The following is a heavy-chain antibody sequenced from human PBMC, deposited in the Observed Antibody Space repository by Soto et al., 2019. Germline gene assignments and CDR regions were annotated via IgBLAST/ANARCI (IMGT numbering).Heavy chain of an antibody. Sequence: ASVKVSCKASGYTFTSYGISWVRQAPGQGLEWMGWISASNGNTNYAQKLQGRFTMSRDNDKNSLYLQMSSLRDEDTAKYYCVRDGYCTYDLCYTHFFDFWGQGTQVTVSS. J-gene: IGHJ4*02. CDR3: VRDGYCTYDLCYTHFFDF. CDR2: ISASNGNT. CDR1: GYTFTSYG. V-gene: IGHV1-18*01. D-gene: IGHD2-8*01.